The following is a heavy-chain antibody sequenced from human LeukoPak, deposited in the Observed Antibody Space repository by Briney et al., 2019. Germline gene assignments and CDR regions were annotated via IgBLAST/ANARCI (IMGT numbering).Heavy chain of an antibody. J-gene: IGHJ4*02. Sequence: GGSLRLSCAASGFTFSSYSMNWVRQAPGKGLEWVSTISSGSDYIYYADSVKGRFTIPRDNAENSLYLQMNSLRAEDTAVYYCTRDLSLAAPQGFDYWGQGTLVTVSS. V-gene: IGHV3-21*01. CDR3: TRDLSLAAPQGFDY. D-gene: IGHD6-6*01. CDR1: GFTFSSYS. CDR2: ISSGSDYI.